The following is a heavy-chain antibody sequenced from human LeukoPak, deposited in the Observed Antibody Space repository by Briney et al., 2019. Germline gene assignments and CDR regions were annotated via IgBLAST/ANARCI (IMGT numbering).Heavy chain of an antibody. V-gene: IGHV3-23*01. J-gene: IGHJ6*02. Sequence: QPGGSLRLSCDASGFTFTYIAMNWVRQAPGKGLEWVSSMSLVADSTHYADSVKGRFIISADSSKNTLYLQMNSLRAEDTAVYYCARDALYPPYYYYGMDVWGQGTTVTVSS. CDR3: ARDALYPPYYYYGMDV. CDR1: GFTFTYIA. CDR2: MSLVADST.